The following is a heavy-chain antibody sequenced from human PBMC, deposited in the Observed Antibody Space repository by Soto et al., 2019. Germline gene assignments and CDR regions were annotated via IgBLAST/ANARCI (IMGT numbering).Heavy chain of an antibody. V-gene: IGHV3-23*01. J-gene: IGHJ4*02. D-gene: IGHD1-26*01. CDR2: LSNTGRRT. Sequence: GGSLRLSCVVSVFPFGSNAMSWVRQAPGKGLEWVSGLSNTGRRTSYADSVKGRFNISRDNSENTVYLQMNSLRVEDTAVYYCATEMGATQGPFDNWGQGTLVTVSS. CDR3: ATEMGATQGPFDN. CDR1: VFPFGSNA.